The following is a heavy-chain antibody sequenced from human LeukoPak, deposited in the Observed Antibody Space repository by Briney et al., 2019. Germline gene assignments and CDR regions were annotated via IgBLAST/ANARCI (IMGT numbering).Heavy chain of an antibody. CDR2: INHSGST. V-gene: IGHV4-34*01. CDR3: AREGSNYYGSGSQYPSWFDP. J-gene: IGHJ5*02. D-gene: IGHD3-10*01. CDR1: GGSFSGYY. Sequence: SETLSLTCAVYGGSFSGYYWSWIRQPPGKGLEWIGQINHSGSTNYNPSLKSRVTISVDTSKNQFSLKLCSVTAADTAMYYCAREGSNYYGSGSQYPSWFDPWGQGTLFTVSS.